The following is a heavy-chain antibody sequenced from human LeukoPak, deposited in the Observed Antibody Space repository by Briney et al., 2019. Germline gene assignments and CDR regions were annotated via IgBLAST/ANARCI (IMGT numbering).Heavy chain of an antibody. CDR3: ARRNYHILTGFYGGGTYNYYYTDV. CDR1: GGSISSYY. V-gene: IGHV4-59*08. J-gene: IGHJ6*03. CDR2: TSFSGST. D-gene: IGHD3-9*01. Sequence: SETLSLTCTVSGGSISSYYWTWIRQPPGKGLEWIGFTSFSGSTNYNPSLRSRVTISLDTSTNQFSLTLNAMTAADTAVYYCARRNYHILTGFYGGGTYNYYYTDVWGAGTTVIDSS.